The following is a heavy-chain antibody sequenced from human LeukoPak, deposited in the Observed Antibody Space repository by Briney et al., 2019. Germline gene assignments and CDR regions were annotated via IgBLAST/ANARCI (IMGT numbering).Heavy chain of an antibody. D-gene: IGHD1-7*01. J-gene: IGHJ4*02. V-gene: IGHV3-21*01. CDR3: ARVKALGCWNYRSTTYYIDY. Sequence: GGSLRLSCAASGFTFSSYSMNWVRQAPGKGLEWVSSISSSSSYIYYADSVKGRFTISRDNAKNSLYLQMNSPRAEDTAVYYCARVKALGCWNYRSTTYYIDYWGQGTLVTVSS. CDR1: GFTFSSYS. CDR2: ISSSSSYI.